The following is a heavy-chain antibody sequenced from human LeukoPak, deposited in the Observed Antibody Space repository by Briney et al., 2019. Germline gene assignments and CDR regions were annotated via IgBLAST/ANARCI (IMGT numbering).Heavy chain of an antibody. CDR1: DYTFTSYG. CDR3: ARDRAAAGTVSIVAY. Sequence: GASVKVSCKASDYTFTSYGISWVRQAPGQGLEWMGWIIAYNGNTNYAQNLQGRVTMTTDTSTSTAYMELRSLRSEDTAVYYCARDRAAAGTVSIVAYWVQGTLVTVSS. D-gene: IGHD6-13*01. J-gene: IGHJ4*02. V-gene: IGHV1-18*04. CDR2: IIAYNGNT.